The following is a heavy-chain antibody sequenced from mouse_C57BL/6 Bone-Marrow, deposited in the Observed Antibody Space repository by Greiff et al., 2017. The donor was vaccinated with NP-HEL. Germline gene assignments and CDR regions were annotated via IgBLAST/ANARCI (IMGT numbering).Heavy chain of an antibody. Sequence: VQLQQSGAELVRPGTSVKVSCKASGYAFTNYLIEWVKQRPGQGLEWIGVINPGSGGTNYNEKFKGKATLTADKSSSTAYMQLSSLTSEDSAVYFWTRRYYGSYYYAMDYWGQGTSVTVSS. CDR3: TRRYYGSYYYAMDY. CDR2: INPGSGGT. CDR1: GYAFTNYL. V-gene: IGHV1-54*01. D-gene: IGHD1-1*01. J-gene: IGHJ4*01.